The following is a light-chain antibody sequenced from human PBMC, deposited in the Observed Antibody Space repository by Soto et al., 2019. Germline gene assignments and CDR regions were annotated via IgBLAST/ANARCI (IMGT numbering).Light chain of an antibody. CDR2: DVS. J-gene: IGLJ1*01. V-gene: IGLV2-14*01. CDR1: SSDVGGYNY. CDR3: RSYAGSDNYV. Sequence: QSALTQPASVSGSPGQSITISCTGTSSDVGGYNYVSWYQQHPGKAPKLMIYDVSNRPSGVSNRFSGSKSGNTASLTISGLQAEDEADYYCRSYAGSDNYVFGTGTKRTVL.